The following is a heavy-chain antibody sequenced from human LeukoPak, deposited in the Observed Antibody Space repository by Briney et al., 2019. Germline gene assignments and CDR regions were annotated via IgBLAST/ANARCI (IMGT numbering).Heavy chain of an antibody. V-gene: IGHV3-23*01. CDR3: AKGGSGDYLYYFDY. J-gene: IGHJ4*02. CDR1: GFIFGRDS. Sequence: GGSLRLSCAASGFIFGRDSMNWVRQAPGKGLEWVSAISGSGGSTYYADSVKGRFTISRDNSKNTLYLQMNSLRAEDTAVYYCAKGGSGDYLYYFDYWGQGTLVTVSS. D-gene: IGHD4-17*01. CDR2: ISGSGGST.